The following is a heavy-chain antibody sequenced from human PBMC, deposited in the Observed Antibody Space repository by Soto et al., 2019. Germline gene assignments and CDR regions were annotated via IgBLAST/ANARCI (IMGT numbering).Heavy chain of an antibody. CDR2: IYHSGAT. CDR1: GDSISRDGYS. CDR3: AREMSYYFDS. V-gene: IGHV4-30-2*01. J-gene: IGHJ4*01. Sequence: QVQLQESGSGLVKPSQTLVLTCTVSGDSISRDGYSWSWLRQPPGKGLEWIGYIYHSGATYYNPSLKSRVTTSVDKSKNQFSLRLASVTAADKAVYYCAREMSYYFDSWGHGTLVTVSS.